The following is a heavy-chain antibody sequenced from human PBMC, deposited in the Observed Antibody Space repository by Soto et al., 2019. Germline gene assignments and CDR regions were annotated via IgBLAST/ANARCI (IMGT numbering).Heavy chain of an antibody. CDR3: ARSGNDFDWLLAIDY. Sequence: QVQLQESDPGLVKPSGTLSLTCAVSSGSISSSNWWSWVRQPPGKGLEWIGEIYHSGITNYNPSLKSRVTIAVDKSKNQFSLKLSSVTAADTAVYYCARSGNDFDWLLAIDYWGQGNLVTVSS. J-gene: IGHJ4*02. CDR1: SGSISSSNW. D-gene: IGHD3-9*01. V-gene: IGHV4-4*02. CDR2: IYHSGIT.